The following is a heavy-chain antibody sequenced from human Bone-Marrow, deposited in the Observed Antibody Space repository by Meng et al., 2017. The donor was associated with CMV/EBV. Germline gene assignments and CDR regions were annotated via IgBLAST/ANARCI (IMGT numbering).Heavy chain of an antibody. CDR3: AKDKDDFWSGYHLDY. CDR1: GFTFSSYG. CDR2: IRYDGSNK. V-gene: IGHV3-30*02. Sequence: GSLRLSCAASGFTFSSYGMHWVRQAPGKGLEWVAFIRYDGSNKYYADSVKGRFTISRDNSKNTLYLQMNSLRAEDTAVYYCAKDKDDFWSGYHLDYWGQGTLVTVSS. D-gene: IGHD3-3*01. J-gene: IGHJ4*02.